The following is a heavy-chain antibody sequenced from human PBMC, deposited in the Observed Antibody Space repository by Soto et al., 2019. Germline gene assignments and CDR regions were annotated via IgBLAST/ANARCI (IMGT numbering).Heavy chain of an antibody. Sequence: PGGSLRLSCSAFGFTFSNYAMHWVRQAPGKGLEYVSAISSNGGSTYYADSVKGRFTISRDNSKNTLYLQMSSLRAEDTAVFYCVKDLKKVATIPDYWGQGTLVTVSS. D-gene: IGHD5-12*01. CDR2: ISSNGGST. CDR1: GFTFSNYA. CDR3: VKDLKKVATIPDY. J-gene: IGHJ4*02. V-gene: IGHV3-64D*06.